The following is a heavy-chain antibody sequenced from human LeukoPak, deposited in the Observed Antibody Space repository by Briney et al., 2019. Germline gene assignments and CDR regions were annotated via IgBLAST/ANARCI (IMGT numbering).Heavy chain of an antibody. Sequence: PGGSLRLSCAASGFTFSNYAITWIRQAPGKGLEWVSSISSSSSYIYYADSVKGRFTISRDNAKNSLYLQMNSLRAEDTAVYYCAREVYYGSGSYAFDYWGQGTLVTVSS. CDR2: ISSSSSYI. CDR1: GFTFSNYA. V-gene: IGHV3-21*01. D-gene: IGHD3-10*01. J-gene: IGHJ4*02. CDR3: AREVYYGSGSYAFDY.